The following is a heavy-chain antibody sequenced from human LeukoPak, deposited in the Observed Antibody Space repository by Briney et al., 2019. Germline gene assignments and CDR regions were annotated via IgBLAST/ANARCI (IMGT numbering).Heavy chain of an antibody. CDR3: ARICTYAEFDY. Sequence: GESLKISCKGSGYSFTTYWIGWVRQMPGKGLEWMGIINPVDSETRYSPSFQGQVTISEDNSITTAYLQWSSLKATDTAMYFCARICTYAEFDYWGQGSLVTVSS. D-gene: IGHD2-8*01. CDR1: GYSFTTYW. CDR2: INPVDSET. V-gene: IGHV5-51*03. J-gene: IGHJ4*02.